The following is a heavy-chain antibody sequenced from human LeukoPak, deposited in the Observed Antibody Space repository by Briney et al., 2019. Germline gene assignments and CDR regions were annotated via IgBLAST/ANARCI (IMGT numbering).Heavy chain of an antibody. CDR3: AHYGDYRFMYYFDY. CDR1: GFSLSTSGVG. V-gene: IGHV2-5*01. Sequence: SGPTLVNPTQTLTLTCTFSGFSLSTSGVGVGWIRQSPGKALEWLALIYWNDDNRYSPSLKSRLIITKDTSKNQVVLTMTNMDPVDTATYYCAHYGDYRFMYYFDYWGQGTLVTVSS. CDR2: IYWNDDN. J-gene: IGHJ4*02. D-gene: IGHD4-17*01.